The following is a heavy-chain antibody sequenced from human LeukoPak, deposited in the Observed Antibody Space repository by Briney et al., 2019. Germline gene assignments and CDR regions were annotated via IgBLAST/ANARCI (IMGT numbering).Heavy chain of an antibody. D-gene: IGHD6-13*01. J-gene: IGHJ5*02. Sequence: GGSLRLSCAASGFTFSSYAMSWVRQAPGKGLEWVSAISGSGGSTYYADSVKGRFTISRDNSKNTLYLQMNSLRAEDTAVYYCANYAAAAGTTWLDPWGQGTLVTVSS. CDR1: GFTFSSYA. CDR3: ANYAAAAGTTWLDP. CDR2: ISGSGGST. V-gene: IGHV3-23*01.